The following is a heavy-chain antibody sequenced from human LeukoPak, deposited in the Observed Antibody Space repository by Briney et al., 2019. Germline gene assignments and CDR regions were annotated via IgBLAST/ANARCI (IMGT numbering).Heavy chain of an antibody. CDR3: AKQMVERPHYYYMDV. CDR1: GFIFSSFG. V-gene: IGHV3-30*02. D-gene: IGHD2-15*01. J-gene: IGHJ6*03. Sequence: WGSLRLSCAASGFIFSSFGMHWVRQAPGKGLEWVAFIQDDESNKFYADSVKGRITISRDNSKNTLFLQMNSLRPEDTALYYCAKQMVERPHYYYMDVWGKGTTVTVSS. CDR2: IQDDESNK.